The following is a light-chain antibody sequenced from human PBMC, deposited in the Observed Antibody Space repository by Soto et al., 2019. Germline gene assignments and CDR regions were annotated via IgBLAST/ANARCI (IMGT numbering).Light chain of an antibody. CDR1: QSISSW. J-gene: IGKJ1*01. CDR2: KAS. Sequence: DIQMTQSPSTLSASVGDRVTITCRASQSISSWLAWYQQKPGKAPKLLIYKASSLESGVPSRFSGSGSGTEFTLIISSLQPDYFATYFCQQYNSYRRTFGQGTKVEIK. CDR3: QQYNSYRRT. V-gene: IGKV1-5*03.